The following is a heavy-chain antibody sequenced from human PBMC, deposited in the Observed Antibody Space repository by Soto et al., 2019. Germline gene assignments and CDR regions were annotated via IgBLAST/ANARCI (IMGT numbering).Heavy chain of an antibody. CDR2: IAGSGGGA. V-gene: IGHV3-23*01. Sequence: GGTLRLSCEASEFTFSNYGMSWVRQAPGKELEWVSAIAGSGGGANYAESVKGRFTISRDNSQNTLYLQMNNLRAEDTAVYYCAKGRSTITTRSWMDVWGQGTTVTVSS. CDR1: EFTFSNYG. J-gene: IGHJ6*02. D-gene: IGHD4-4*01. CDR3: AKGRSTITTRSWMDV.